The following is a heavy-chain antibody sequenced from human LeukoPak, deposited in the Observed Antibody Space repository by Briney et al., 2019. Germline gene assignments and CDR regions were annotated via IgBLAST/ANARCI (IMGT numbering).Heavy chain of an antibody. J-gene: IGHJ4*02. CDR1: GFTFSNYW. CDR2: IRQDGSEK. D-gene: IGHD2-21*02. V-gene: IGHV3-7*01. CDR3: ARGRTATFDY. Sequence: PGGSLRLSCAASGFTFSNYWMSWVRQAPGKGLEWVANIRQDGSEKYYVDSMRGRSTISRDNAKNSLYLQMSSLRAEDTAVYYCARGRTATFDYWGQGTLVTVSS.